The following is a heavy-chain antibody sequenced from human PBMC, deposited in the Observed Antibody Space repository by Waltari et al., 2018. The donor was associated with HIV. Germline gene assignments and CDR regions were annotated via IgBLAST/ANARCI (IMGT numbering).Heavy chain of an antibody. CDR3: VKEHQYSHSWYSYYGMDV. D-gene: IGHD6-13*01. J-gene: IGHJ6*02. CDR1: GFTFSNYG. CDR2: ISGSGGST. Sequence: EVQVLESGGALVQPGGSLRLSCAASGFTFSNYGLRWVRQAPGKGLEWVSTISGSGGSTYYADSVKGRFTVSRDNSKNTLYLQMNSLRAEDTAVYFCVKEHQYSHSWYSYYGMDVWGQGTTVTVSS. V-gene: IGHV3-23*01.